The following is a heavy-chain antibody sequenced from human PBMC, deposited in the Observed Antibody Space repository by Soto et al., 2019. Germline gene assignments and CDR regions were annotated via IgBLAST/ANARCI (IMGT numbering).Heavy chain of an antibody. CDR1: GFTFSNYA. CDR3: AKILVDGSGTYNYYYYYGMDV. Sequence: EVQLLESGGGLVQPGGSLRLSCAASGFTFSNYAMSWVRQAPGKGLEWVSAISGSGGSTYYADSVKGRFTISRDNSKNTLYLQMNSLRAEDTAVYYCAKILVDGSGTYNYYYYYGMDVWGQGTTVTVSS. J-gene: IGHJ6*02. D-gene: IGHD3-10*01. V-gene: IGHV3-23*01. CDR2: ISGSGGST.